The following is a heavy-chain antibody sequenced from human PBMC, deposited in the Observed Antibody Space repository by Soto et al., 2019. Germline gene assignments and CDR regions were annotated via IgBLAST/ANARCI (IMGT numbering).Heavy chain of an antibody. V-gene: IGHV3-23*01. Sequence: HPGGSLRLSCAASGYIFTTYAMSWVRQAPGKGLEWVSSISGSGGSTTYYADSVKGRFTISRDNSKNTFYVQMNSLRAEDTAVYYCARVPTVAAGTGWFDPWGQGTLVTVSS. CDR2: ISGSGGSTT. CDR1: GYIFTTYA. D-gene: IGHD6-13*01. J-gene: IGHJ5*02. CDR3: ARVPTVAAGTGWFDP.